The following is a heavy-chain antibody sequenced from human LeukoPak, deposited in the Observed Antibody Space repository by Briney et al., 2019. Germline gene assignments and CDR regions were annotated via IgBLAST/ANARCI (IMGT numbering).Heavy chain of an antibody. CDR3: GRDPNGDYLGAFEF. CDR2: SRSGGANY. Sequence: PGGSLRPSCAASGFTIRDYGLVWVPQAPGKGLEWGSGSRSGGANYFYADAVKGRFTISRDNSKNTLYLQMNSLRADDTAVYYCGRDPNGDYLGAFEFWGHGTTVIVSS. V-gene: IGHV3-23*01. J-gene: IGHJ3*01. D-gene: IGHD4-17*01. CDR1: GFTIRDYG.